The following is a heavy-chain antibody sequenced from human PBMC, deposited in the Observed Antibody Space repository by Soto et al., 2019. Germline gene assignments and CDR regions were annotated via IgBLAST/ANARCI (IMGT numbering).Heavy chain of an antibody. CDR3: ARVESKYYDFWSGYSWFDP. CDR2: IYSGGST. V-gene: IGHV3-53*01. D-gene: IGHD3-3*01. CDR1: GFTVSSNY. Sequence: PGGSLRLSCAASGFTVSSNYMSWVRQAPGKGLEWVSVIYSGGSTYYADSVKGRFTISRDNSKNTLYLQMNSLRAEDTAVYYCARVESKYYDFWSGYSWFDPWGQGTLVTVSS. J-gene: IGHJ5*02.